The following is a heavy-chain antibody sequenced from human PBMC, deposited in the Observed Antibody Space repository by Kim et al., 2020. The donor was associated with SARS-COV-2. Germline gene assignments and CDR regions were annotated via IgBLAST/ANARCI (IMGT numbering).Heavy chain of an antibody. Sequence: GSTNANPPPKSPVTKSVDTSKNQFSLKPSSVTAADTAVYYCARGGKVPGVWGQGTLVTVSS. CDR3: ARGGKVPGV. D-gene: IGHD2-2*01. V-gene: IGHV4-59*09. J-gene: IGHJ4*02. CDR2: GST.